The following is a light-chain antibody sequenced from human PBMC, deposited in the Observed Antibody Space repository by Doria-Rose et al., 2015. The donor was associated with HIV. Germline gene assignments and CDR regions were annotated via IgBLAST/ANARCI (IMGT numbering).Light chain of an antibody. Sequence: TQSPGTLSLSPGGRATLSCGASQSVSSNYLGWYQQKPGQAPRLLIYGSTNRATGIPDRFSGSGSGTDFTLTISRLEPEDFAAYYCQQYGISPLTFGGGAKVEVK. V-gene: IGKV3-20*01. CDR1: QSVSSNY. CDR3: QQYGISPLT. J-gene: IGKJ4*01. CDR2: GST.